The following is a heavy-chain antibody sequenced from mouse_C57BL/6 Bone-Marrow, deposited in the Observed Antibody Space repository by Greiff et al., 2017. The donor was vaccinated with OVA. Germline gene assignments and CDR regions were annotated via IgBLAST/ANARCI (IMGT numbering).Heavy chain of an antibody. CDR2: LSSGSSTI. J-gene: IGHJ3*01. Sequence: EVKLVESGGGLVKPGGSLKLSCAASGFTFSDYGMHWVRQAPEKGLEWVAYLSSGSSTIYYADTVKGRFTISRDNAKNTLFLQMTGLRSEDTAMYYCAKGYYDYDGWFAYWGQGTLVTVSA. D-gene: IGHD2-4*01. V-gene: IGHV5-17*01. CDR1: GFTFSDYG. CDR3: AKGYYDYDGWFAY.